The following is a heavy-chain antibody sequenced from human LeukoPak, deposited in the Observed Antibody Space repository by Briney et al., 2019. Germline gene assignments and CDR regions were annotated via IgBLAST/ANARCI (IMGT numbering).Heavy chain of an antibody. D-gene: IGHD3-22*01. CDR3: ARAGMIKQDFDI. V-gene: IGHV5-51*01. CDR2: IYPGDSDT. CDR1: GSRFTSYW. Sequence: GGSLKISCQGSGSRFTSYWFGWVRRLPGKGLEWMGIIYPGDSDTRYSTSFQGQVTISADKSISTAYLQWSSLKASDTAMYYCARAGMIKQDFDIWGQGTMVTVSS. J-gene: IGHJ3*02.